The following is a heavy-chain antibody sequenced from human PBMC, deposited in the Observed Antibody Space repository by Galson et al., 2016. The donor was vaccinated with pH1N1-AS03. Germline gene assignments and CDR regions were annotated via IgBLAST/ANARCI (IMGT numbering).Heavy chain of an antibody. CDR1: GFTFSSYG. Sequence: SLRLSCAASGFTFSSYGMHWVRQAPGKGLEWVAVISYDGSNKYYADSVKGRFTISRDNSKNTLYLQMNSLRAGDTAVYYCAKDPAAGEVWDILGALNWFDPWGQGTLVTVSS. D-gene: IGHD1-26*01. V-gene: IGHV3-30*18. CDR3: AKDPAAGEVWDILGALNWFDP. CDR2: ISYDGSNK. J-gene: IGHJ5*02.